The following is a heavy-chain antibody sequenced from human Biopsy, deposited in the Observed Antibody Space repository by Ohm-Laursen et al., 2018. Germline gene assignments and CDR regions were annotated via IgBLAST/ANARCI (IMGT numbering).Heavy chain of an antibody. V-gene: IGHV4-34*01. CDR2: INHSGST. CDR3: ARAGTAINGNSLGFDP. J-gene: IGHJ5*02. D-gene: IGHD1-20*01. Sequence: SETLSLTCAVYVGSFSGYYWTWIRQPPGEGLEWIGEINHSGSTNYNPSLKSRVSISVDTSKNQFSLKLNSVTAADTAVYYCARAGTAINGNSLGFDPWGQGTLVTVSS. CDR1: VGSFSGYY.